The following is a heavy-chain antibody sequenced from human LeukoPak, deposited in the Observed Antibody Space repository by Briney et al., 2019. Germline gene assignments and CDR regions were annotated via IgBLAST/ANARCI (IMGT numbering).Heavy chain of an antibody. CDR3: AKDSDYGVVTAILRD. Sequence: SVKVSCKASGGTFSSYAISWVRQAPGQGLEWMGGIIPIFGTANYAQKFQGRVTITADESTSTAYMELSSLRSEDTAVYHCAKDSDYGVVTAILRDWGQGTAVTVSS. CDR2: IIPIFGTA. V-gene: IGHV1-69*13. J-gene: IGHJ4*02. CDR1: GGTFSSYA. D-gene: IGHD2-21*02.